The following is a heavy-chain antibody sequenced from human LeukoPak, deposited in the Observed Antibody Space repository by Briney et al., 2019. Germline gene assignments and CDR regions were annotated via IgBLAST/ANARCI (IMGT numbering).Heavy chain of an antibody. V-gene: IGHV4-59*01. CDR1: GGSISSYY. CDR3: ARVPVRSGGSHNYYYYYYMDV. Sequence: SETLSLTCTVSGGSISSYYWSWIRQPPGKGLEWIGYIYYSGSTNYNPSLKSRVTISVDTSKSQFSLKLSSVTAADTAVYYCARVPVRSGGSHNYYYYYYMDVWGKGTTVTISS. CDR2: IYYSGST. D-gene: IGHD2-15*01. J-gene: IGHJ6*03.